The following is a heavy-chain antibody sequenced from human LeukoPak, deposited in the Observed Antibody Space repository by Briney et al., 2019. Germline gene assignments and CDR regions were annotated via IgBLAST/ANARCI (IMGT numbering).Heavy chain of an antibody. V-gene: IGHV4-30-2*01. D-gene: IGHD2-2*01. CDR1: GFSISSGGYS. Sequence: SETLSLTCAVSGFSISSGGYSWSWIRQPPGKGLEWIGYIYHSGSTYYNPSLKSRVTITVDRSKNQFSLKLSSVTAADTAVYYCARARGYCSSTSCQLYGMDVWGQGTTVTVSS. CDR2: IYHSGST. J-gene: IGHJ6*02. CDR3: ARARGYCSSTSCQLYGMDV.